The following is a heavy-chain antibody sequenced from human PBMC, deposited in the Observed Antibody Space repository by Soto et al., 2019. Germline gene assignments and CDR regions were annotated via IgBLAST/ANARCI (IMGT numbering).Heavy chain of an antibody. Sequence: EVQLLESGGGLVQPGGSLRLSCAASGFTFSSYAMRWVRQAPGKGLEWVSAISGSGGSTYYADSVKGRFTISRDKSKNPLYMQRNNLRAAETAVYYCAKDMGNSYGTHYNDYWGQGNLVTVSP. CDR1: GFTFSSYA. CDR3: AKDMGNSYGTHYNDY. V-gene: IGHV3-23*01. CDR2: ISGSGGST. J-gene: IGHJ4*02. D-gene: IGHD5-18*01.